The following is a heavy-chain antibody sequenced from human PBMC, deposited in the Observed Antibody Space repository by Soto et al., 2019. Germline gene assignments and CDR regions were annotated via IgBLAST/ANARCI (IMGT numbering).Heavy chain of an antibody. J-gene: IGHJ4*02. Sequence: EVQLVESGGGLVQPGGSLRLSCAASGFTFSSYWMSWVRQAPGKGLEWVANIKQDGSEKYYVDSVKGRFTISRDNAKNSLYLQMNSLRAEDTAVYYCARSPYSSGWFGRGWRLHFDYWGQGTLVTVSS. CDR1: GFTFSSYW. V-gene: IGHV3-7*03. CDR2: IKQDGSEK. CDR3: ARSPYSSGWFGRGWRLHFDY. D-gene: IGHD6-19*01.